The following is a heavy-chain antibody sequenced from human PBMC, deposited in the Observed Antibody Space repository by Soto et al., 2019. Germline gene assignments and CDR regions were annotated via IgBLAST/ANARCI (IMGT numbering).Heavy chain of an antibody. CDR2: VTYDSSEK. CDR3: GKAGGSELRYFDWPEVGV. D-gene: IGHD3-9*01. V-gene: IGHV3-30*18. Sequence: PGGSLRLSCTASGFSFFNYGFAWIRQAPGKGLEWVAVVTYDSSEKYYADSVKGRFTISRDNSKNTVYLQMDSLQHNDSALYYCGKAGGSELRYFDWPEVGVWGQGTLVPVSP. J-gene: IGHJ4*02. CDR1: GFSFFNYG.